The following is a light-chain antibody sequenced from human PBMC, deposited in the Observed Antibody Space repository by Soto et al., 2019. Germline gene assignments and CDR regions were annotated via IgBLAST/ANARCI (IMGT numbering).Light chain of an antibody. CDR1: SNDVGSYNL. V-gene: IGLV2-23*01. Sequence: QSALTQPASVSGSPGQSITISCTGTSNDVGSYNLVSWYQQHPDKAPKLMISEGNKRPSGISNRFSGSKSGNTASLTISGLQADDESDYYCSSYAGNNSWVFGGGTKLTVL. CDR2: EGN. J-gene: IGLJ3*02. CDR3: SSYAGNNSWV.